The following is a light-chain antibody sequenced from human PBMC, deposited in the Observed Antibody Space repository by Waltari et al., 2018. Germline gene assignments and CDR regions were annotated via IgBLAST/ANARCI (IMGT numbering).Light chain of an antibody. CDR1: QTISSW. CDR2: KAS. V-gene: IGKV1-5*03. CDR3: QQYNSYPWT. Sequence: DIQMTQSPPTLSASVGDTFTITCRASQTISSWLAWYQQKPGRAPKLLIYKASTLQSGVPPRFRGSGSGTDFTLTISSLQPDDFATYYCQQYNSYPWTFGQGTKVDIK. J-gene: IGKJ1*01.